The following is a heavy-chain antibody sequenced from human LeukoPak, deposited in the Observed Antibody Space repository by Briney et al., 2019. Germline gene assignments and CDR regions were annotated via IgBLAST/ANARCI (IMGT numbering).Heavy chain of an antibody. CDR1: GFTFSSYA. CDR2: ISVGGGSSA. J-gene: IGHJ4*02. D-gene: IGHD3-22*01. Sequence: GGSLRLSCAASGFTFSSYAMTWVRRAPGKGLEWVSSISVGGGSSAYYAASVKGRFTISRDNSKNTLYVQMNSLRAEDTAVYYCAKDGGSGYYYFDYWGQGTLVTVSS. CDR3: AKDGGSGYYYFDY. V-gene: IGHV3-23*01.